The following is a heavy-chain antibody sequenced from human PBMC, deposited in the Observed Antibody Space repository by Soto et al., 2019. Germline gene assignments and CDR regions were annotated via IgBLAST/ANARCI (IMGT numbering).Heavy chain of an antibody. CDR3: AREVKYSDWGYFYGMDV. D-gene: IGHD3-9*01. J-gene: IGHJ6*02. CDR1: GGSFTSYA. Sequence: QVQLVQSGAEVRRPGSSVNISCKASGGSFTSYAITWVRQAPGQGLEWVGGIIPIFGTTTYAQKFYGRVTITADESASTAYMEVSSLRSEDTAMYYCAREVKYSDWGYFYGMDVWGQGTTVTVSS. CDR2: IIPIFGTT. V-gene: IGHV1-69*01.